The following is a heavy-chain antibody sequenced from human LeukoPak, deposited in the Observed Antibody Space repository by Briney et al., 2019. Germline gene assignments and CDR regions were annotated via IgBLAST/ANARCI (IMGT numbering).Heavy chain of an antibody. Sequence: PSQTLSLTCTVSGGSINNADYYWSWIRQPPGTGLEWIGYIYYSENTYYNPSLKGRVIISVDTSKNQFSLKLSSVTAADTAVYYCARTYGSGTDPRSFDYWGQGTLVTVSS. CDR1: GGSINNADYY. CDR2: IYYSENT. J-gene: IGHJ4*02. D-gene: IGHD3-10*01. V-gene: IGHV4-30-4*01. CDR3: ARTYGSGTDPRSFDY.